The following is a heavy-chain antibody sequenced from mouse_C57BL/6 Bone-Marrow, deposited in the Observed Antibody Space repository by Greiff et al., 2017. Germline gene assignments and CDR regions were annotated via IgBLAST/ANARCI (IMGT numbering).Heavy chain of an antibody. CDR1: GYTFTSYW. D-gene: IGHD1-1*01. CDR3: ARGRDFDY. CDR2: IDPSDSYT. Sequence: QVQLQQSGAELVKPGASVKLSCKASGYTFTSYWMQWVKQRPGQGLEWIGEIDPSDSYTNYNQKFKGKATLTVDTSSSTAYMQLSSLTSEDSAVYYCARGRDFDYWGQGTTRTVAS. J-gene: IGHJ2*01. V-gene: IGHV1-50*01.